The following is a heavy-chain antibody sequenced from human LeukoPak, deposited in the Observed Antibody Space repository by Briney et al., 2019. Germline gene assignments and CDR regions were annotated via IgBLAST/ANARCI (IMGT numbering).Heavy chain of an antibody. J-gene: IGHJ4*02. CDR2: ISGSGGST. Sequence: PGGSLRLSCAASGFTFSSYAMSWVRQAPGKGLEWVSIISGSGGSTYYADSVEGRFTISRDSSKNTLYLQLNSLRAEDTAVYYCARKVIAAKGAFDYWGQGTLVTVSS. V-gene: IGHV3-23*01. D-gene: IGHD2-15*01. CDR1: GFTFSSYA. CDR3: ARKVIAAKGAFDY.